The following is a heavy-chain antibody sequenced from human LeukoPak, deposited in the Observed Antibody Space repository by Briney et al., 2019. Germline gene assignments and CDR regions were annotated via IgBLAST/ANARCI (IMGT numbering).Heavy chain of an antibody. CDR2: IDPTDSYT. J-gene: IGHJ5*02. V-gene: IGHV5-10-1*01. D-gene: IGHD6-19*01. CDR1: GYSFRSYW. CDR3: ASSRAGTLKVHNWFDP. Sequence: GESLRISCKGSGYSFRSYWISWVRQMPGKGLEWMGRIDPTDSYTDYSPSFEGYVTISVDRSITTAYLQWSSLKASDTAMYFCASSRAGTLKVHNWFDPWGQGSLVTVSS.